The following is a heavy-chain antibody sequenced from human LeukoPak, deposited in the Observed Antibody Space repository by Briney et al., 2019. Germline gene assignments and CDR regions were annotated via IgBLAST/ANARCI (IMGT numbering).Heavy chain of an antibody. CDR3: ARGSRLVPDY. V-gene: IGHV4-34*01. Sequence: SETLSLTCAVYGGSFSGYYWSWIRQPPGKGLEWIGEINHSGSTNYNPSLKSRVTISVDTSKNQFSLKLSSVTAADTAVYYCARGSRLVPDYWGQGTLVAVSS. CDR1: GGSFSGYY. CDR2: INHSGST. J-gene: IGHJ4*02. D-gene: IGHD3-9*01.